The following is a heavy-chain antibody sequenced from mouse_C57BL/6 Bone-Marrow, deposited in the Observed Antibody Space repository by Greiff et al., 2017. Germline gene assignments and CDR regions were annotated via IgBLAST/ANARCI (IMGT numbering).Heavy chain of an antibody. CDR1: GYSFTGYY. CDR3: ALRAY. V-gene: IGHV1-42*01. J-gene: IGHJ3*01. Sequence: EVKLQQSGPELVKPGASVKISCKASGYSFTGYYMNWVKQSPEKSLEWIGEINPSTGGTTYNQKFKAKATLTVDKSSSTAYMQLKSLTSEDSAVYYGALRAYWGQGTLVTVSA. CDR2: INPSTGGT.